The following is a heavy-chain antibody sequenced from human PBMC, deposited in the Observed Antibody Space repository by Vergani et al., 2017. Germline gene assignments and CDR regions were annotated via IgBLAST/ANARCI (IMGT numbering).Heavy chain of an antibody. Sequence: EVQLVESGGGLVQPGGSLRLSCAASGFTFSSYWMHWVRQAPGKGLVWVSRINSDGSSTSYADSVKGRFTISRDNAKNTLYLQMNSLRAEDTAVYYCARDSTAVAWSFRPYYFDYWGQGTLVTVSS. J-gene: IGHJ4*02. V-gene: IGHV3-74*01. CDR3: ARDSTAVAWSFRPYYFDY. CDR2: INSDGSST. D-gene: IGHD6-19*01. CDR1: GFTFSSYW.